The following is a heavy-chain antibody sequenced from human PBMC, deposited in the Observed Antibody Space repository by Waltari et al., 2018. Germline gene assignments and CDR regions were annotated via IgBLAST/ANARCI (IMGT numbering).Heavy chain of an antibody. CDR3: AREASSSSLDDAFDI. Sequence: EVQLVESGGGLVQPGGSLRLSCAASGFTFSSYWMSWVRQAPGKGVEWVAKIKQEGSEKCYVDAVKVRITISRDNAKNSLDLQMNSLRAEDTAVYYCAREASSSSLDDAFDIWGQGTMVTVSS. J-gene: IGHJ3*02. D-gene: IGHD6-6*01. V-gene: IGHV3-7*01. CDR1: GFTFSSYW. CDR2: IKQEGSEK.